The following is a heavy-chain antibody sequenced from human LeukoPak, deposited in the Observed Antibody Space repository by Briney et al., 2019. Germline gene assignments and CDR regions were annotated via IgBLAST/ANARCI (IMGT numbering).Heavy chain of an antibody. V-gene: IGHV4-39*07. CDR2: IYSSGRT. CDR3: ARKREGPTTGIDY. CDR1: GVSIISTNSY. J-gene: IGHJ4*02. D-gene: IGHD1-26*01. Sequence: SETLSLTCTVSGVSIISTNSYWGWIRQSPRTGLEWIGNIYSSGRTYYNPSLKSRVTISIDMSENQFSLKLTSVTAADTAVYYCARKREGPTTGIDYWGQGTLVTVSS.